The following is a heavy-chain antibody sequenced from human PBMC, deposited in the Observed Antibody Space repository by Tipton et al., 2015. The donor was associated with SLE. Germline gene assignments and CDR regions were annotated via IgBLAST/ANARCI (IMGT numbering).Heavy chain of an antibody. CDR2: INHDGNED. CDR1: GFSFNKWW. Sequence: SLRLSCAASGFSFNKWWMGWLRQVPGKGLEWVASINHDGNEDYYMDSVRGRFTISRDNAKNSLFLQMNSLRVEDTAIYYCAKEDGYNTFDYWGQGTLVTVSS. J-gene: IGHJ4*02. CDR3: AKEDGYNTFDY. V-gene: IGHV3-7*01. D-gene: IGHD5-24*01.